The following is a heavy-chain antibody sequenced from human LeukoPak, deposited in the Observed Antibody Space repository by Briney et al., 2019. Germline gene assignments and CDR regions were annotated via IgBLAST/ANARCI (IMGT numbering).Heavy chain of an antibody. CDR2: IIPILGIA. D-gene: IGHD5-24*01. Sequence: SVKVSCKASGGTFSSYAISWVRQAPGQGLEWMGRIIPILGIANYAQKFQGRVTITADKSTSTAYMELSSLRSEDTAVYYCAFTAKRWLHLYFDCWGQGTLVTVSS. J-gene: IGHJ4*02. CDR1: GGTFSSYA. V-gene: IGHV1-69*04. CDR3: AFTAKRWLHLYFDC.